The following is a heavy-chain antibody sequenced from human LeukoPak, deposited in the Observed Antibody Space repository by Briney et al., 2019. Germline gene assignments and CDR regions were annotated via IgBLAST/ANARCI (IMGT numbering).Heavy chain of an antibody. D-gene: IGHD4-11*01. V-gene: IGHV3-30-3*01. CDR2: ISFDGTNK. CDR1: VFTFSSYT. Sequence: PGGSLRLSCAASVFTFSSYTMHWVRQAPGKGLEWVAVISFDGTNKYYADSVKGRFTISRDNSKNTLYLQMNSLRPEDTAVYYCARAPTPMTTVTTLGYWGQGTLVTVSS. CDR3: ARAPTPMTTVTTLGY. J-gene: IGHJ4*02.